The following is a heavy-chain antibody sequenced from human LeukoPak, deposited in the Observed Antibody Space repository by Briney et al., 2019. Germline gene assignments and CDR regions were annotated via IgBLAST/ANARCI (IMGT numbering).Heavy chain of an antibody. CDR2: IWYDGSNK. J-gene: IGHJ6*02. CDR1: GFTFSSYG. CDR3: ATGKYYNFWSGYYGPGYYYYGMDV. V-gene: IGHV3-30*02. Sequence: PGGSLRLSCAASGFTFSSYGMHWVRQAPGKGLEWVAVIWYDGSNKYYADSVKGRFTISRDNSRNTVYLQMNSLRAEDTAVYYCATGKYYNFWSGYYGPGYYYYGMDVWGQGTTVTVSS. D-gene: IGHD3-3*01.